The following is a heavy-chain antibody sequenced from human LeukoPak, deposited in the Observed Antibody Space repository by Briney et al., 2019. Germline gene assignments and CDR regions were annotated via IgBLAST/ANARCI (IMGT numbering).Heavy chain of an antibody. D-gene: IGHD6-19*01. Sequence: GGSLRLSCAASGFTFSNAWMSWVRQAPGKGLERVGRIKSKTDGGTADYAAPVKGRFTISRDDSKNTLYLQMNSLKTEDTAVYYCTTEYSSGAFDYWGQGTLVTVSS. CDR3: TTEYSSGAFDY. J-gene: IGHJ4*02. V-gene: IGHV3-15*01. CDR1: GFTFSNAW. CDR2: IKSKTDGGTA.